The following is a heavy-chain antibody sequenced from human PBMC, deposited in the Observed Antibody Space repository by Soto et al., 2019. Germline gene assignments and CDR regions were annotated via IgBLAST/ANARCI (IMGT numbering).Heavy chain of an antibody. CDR2: IYWDDDK. D-gene: IGHD3-3*01. Sequence: QITLNESGPTVVRPTETLTLTCRFSGFSLTTSGVGVGWIRQSPGKAPEWLALIYWDDDKWYSASLKSRLTITKYTSKNQVVLTVSDLDPTDTATYYCAHRVLRTVFGLVTTSAIYFDFWGQGTTVAVSS. V-gene: IGHV2-5*02. J-gene: IGHJ4*02. CDR3: AHRVLRTVFGLVTTSAIYFDF. CDR1: GFSLTTSGVG.